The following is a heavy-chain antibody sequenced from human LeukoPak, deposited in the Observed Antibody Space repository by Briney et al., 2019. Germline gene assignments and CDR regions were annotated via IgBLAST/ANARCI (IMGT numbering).Heavy chain of an antibody. V-gene: IGHV3-21*01. CDR3: ARLYSGSQGDY. J-gene: IGHJ4*02. CDR2: ISSSSSYI. D-gene: IGHD1-26*01. Sequence: GESLKISCAASGFTFSSYSMNWVRQAPGKGLEWVSSISSSSSYIYYADSVKGRFTISRDNAKNSLYLQMNSLRAEDTAVYYCARLYSGSQGDYWGQGTLVTVSS. CDR1: GFTFSSYS.